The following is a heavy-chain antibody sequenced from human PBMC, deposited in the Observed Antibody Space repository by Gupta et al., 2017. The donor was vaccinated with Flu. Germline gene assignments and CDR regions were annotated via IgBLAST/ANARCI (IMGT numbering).Heavy chain of an antibody. CDR2: INHSGST. Sequence: QVQLQQWGAGLLKPSETLSLTCAVYGGSFSGYYWSWIRQPPGKGLEWIGEINHSGSTNYNPSLKSRVTISVDTSKNQFSLKLSSVTAADTAVYYCARGWYSGSYYFDYWGQGTLVTVSS. CDR3: ARGWYSGSYYFDY. D-gene: IGHD1-26*01. J-gene: IGHJ4*02. CDR1: GGSFSGYY. V-gene: IGHV4-34*01.